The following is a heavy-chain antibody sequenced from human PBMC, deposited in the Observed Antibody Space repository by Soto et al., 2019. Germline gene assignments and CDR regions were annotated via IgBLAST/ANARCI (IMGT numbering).Heavy chain of an antibody. J-gene: IGHJ6*01. V-gene: IGHV3-48*04. CDR3: ARSQRNGAMDF. Sequence: PGGSLRLSCAASGFTFSSFSMNWVRQAPGKGLEWLSYITSSSITIYYADSVKGRFTISRDDAKNSLFLQMSSLRAGHTAVYYFARSQRNGAMDFWGQEPRVTVSS. CDR2: ITSSSITI. D-gene: IGHD2-8*01. CDR1: GFTFSSFS.